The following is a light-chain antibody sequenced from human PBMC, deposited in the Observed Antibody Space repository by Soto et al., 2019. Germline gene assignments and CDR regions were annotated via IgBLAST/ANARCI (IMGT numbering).Light chain of an antibody. J-gene: IGLJ2*01. CDR2: DVS. V-gene: IGLV2-14*03. CDR3: SSYTSSSTLI. CDR1: GSDVGGYDY. Sequence: QSALTQPASVSGSPGQSITISCTGTGSDVGGYDYVSWYQHHPGKAPKLMIFDVSTRPSGISIRFSGSKSGNTASLTISGLQAEDEAEFYCSSYTSSSTLIFGGGTKLTVL.